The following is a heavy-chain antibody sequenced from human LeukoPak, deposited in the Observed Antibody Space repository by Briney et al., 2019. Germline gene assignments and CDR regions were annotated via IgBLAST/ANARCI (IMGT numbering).Heavy chain of an antibody. V-gene: IGHV7-4-1*02. J-gene: IGHJ6*04. CDR3: ARRSMVQHLDV. CDR1: GYTFTNHS. CDR2: IDTNTGNP. Sequence: ASVKVSCKASGYTFTNHSINWVRQAPGQGLEYMGWIDTNTGNPTYAQAFTGRIVFSLDTSVSTAYLDIRSLKAEDTAVYFCARRSMVQHLDVWGKGTTVIVSS. D-gene: IGHD3-10*01.